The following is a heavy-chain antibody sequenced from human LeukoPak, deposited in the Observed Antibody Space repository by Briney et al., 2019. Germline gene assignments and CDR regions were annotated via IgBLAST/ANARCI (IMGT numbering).Heavy chain of an antibody. J-gene: IGHJ4*02. V-gene: IGHV3-74*01. CDR1: GFIFSSYW. CDR3: ARRVVVPAAPYYFDY. Sequence: GGSLRLSCAASGFIFSSYWMHWVRQAPGKGLAWVSRINSDGSSTSYADSVKGRFTISRDNAKNTLYLQMNSLRAEDTAVYYCARRVVVPAAPYYFDYWGQGTLVTVSS. D-gene: IGHD2-2*01. CDR2: INSDGSST.